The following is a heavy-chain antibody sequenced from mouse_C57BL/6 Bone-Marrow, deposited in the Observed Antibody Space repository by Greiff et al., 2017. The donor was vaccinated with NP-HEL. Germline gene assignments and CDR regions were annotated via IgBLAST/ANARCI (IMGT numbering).Heavy chain of an antibody. CDR2: IDPSDSYT. V-gene: IGHV1-59*01. J-gene: IGHJ2*01. Sequence: VQLQQPGAELVRPGTSVKLSCKASGYTFTSYWMHWVKQRPGQGLEWIGVIDPSDSYTNYNQKFKGKATLTVDTSSSTAYMQLSSLTSEDSAVYYCARTRIGNLDYGGQGTTLTVSS. CDR1: GYTFTSYW. D-gene: IGHD2-1*01. CDR3: ARTRIGNLDY.